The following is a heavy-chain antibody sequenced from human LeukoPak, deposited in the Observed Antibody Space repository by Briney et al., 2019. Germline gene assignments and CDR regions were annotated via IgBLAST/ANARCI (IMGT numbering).Heavy chain of an antibody. D-gene: IGHD3-22*01. J-gene: IGHJ4*02. Sequence: GGSLRLSCAASGFTFSSYSMNWVRQAPGKGLEWVSSISSSSSYIYYADSVKGRFTISRDNAKNSLYLQMNSLRAEDTAVYYCARLISEPRLYDSSGYYARYVDYWGQGTLVTVSS. CDR1: GFTFSSYS. CDR2: ISSSSSYI. CDR3: ARLISEPRLYDSSGYYARYVDY. V-gene: IGHV3-21*01.